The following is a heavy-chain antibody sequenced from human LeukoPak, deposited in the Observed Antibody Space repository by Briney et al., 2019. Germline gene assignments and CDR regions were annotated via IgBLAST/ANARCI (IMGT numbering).Heavy chain of an antibody. D-gene: IGHD3-10*01. CDR2: IYYSGST. J-gene: IGHJ3*02. Sequence: SETLSLTCTVSGGSISSSSYYWGWIRQPPGKGLEWIGSIYYSGSTYYNPSLKSRVTISVDTSKNQFSLKLSSVTAADTAVYYCARLGGYYGSGSYYRHNDAFDIWGQGTMVTVSS. CDR1: GGSISSSSYY. V-gene: IGHV4-39*07. CDR3: ARLGGYYGSGSYYRHNDAFDI.